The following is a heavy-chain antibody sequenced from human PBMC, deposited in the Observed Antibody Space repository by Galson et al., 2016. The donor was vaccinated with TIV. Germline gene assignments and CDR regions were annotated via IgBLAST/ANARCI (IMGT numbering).Heavy chain of an antibody. CDR3: AKDPSTDRITVFGVLINAPQYFQH. V-gene: IGHV1-24*01. Sequence: SVKVSCKVSGDSLTDLVIHWARQAPGKGLEWVGGFDTEVQNTIYAQNFKGRVTITADTAIDTVYMELRSLRTNDTAVYFCAKDPSTDRITVFGVLINAPQYFQHWGQGTTVTVSS. CDR2: FDTEVQNT. J-gene: IGHJ6*02. D-gene: IGHD3-3*01. CDR1: GDSLTDLV.